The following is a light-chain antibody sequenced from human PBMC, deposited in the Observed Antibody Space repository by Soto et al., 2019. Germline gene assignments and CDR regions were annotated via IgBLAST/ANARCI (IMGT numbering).Light chain of an antibody. V-gene: IGLV2-8*01. Sequence: QSVLTQPPSASGSPGQSVTISCTGTSSDVGAYKYVSWYQQYPGKAPKLMIYEVTKRPSGVPDRFSGSESGNTASLTVSGLQAEDEADYYCTSYVGNDIWVFGGGTQLTVL. J-gene: IGLJ3*02. CDR2: EVT. CDR3: TSYVGNDIWV. CDR1: SSDVGAYKY.